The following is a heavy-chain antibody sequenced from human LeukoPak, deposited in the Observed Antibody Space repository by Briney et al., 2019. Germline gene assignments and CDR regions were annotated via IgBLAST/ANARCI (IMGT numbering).Heavy chain of an antibody. D-gene: IGHD6-13*01. CDR2: IYPGDSDT. V-gene: IGHV5-51*01. J-gene: IGHJ4*02. Sequence: PRESLKISCKGSGYSFTSYWIGWVRQMPGKGQEWMGIIYPGDSDTRYSPSFQGQVTISADKSISTAYLQWSSLKASDTAMYYCARLYRAYSSSWYLDYWGQGTLVTVSS. CDR3: ARLYRAYSSSWYLDY. CDR1: GYSFTSYW.